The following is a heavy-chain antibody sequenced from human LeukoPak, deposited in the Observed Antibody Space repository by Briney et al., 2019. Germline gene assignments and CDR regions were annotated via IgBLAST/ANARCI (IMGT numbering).Heavy chain of an antibody. Sequence: PSETLSLTCTASGGSISSSGYYWGWIRQPPGRGLEWIASINYSGTTYYNPSLKSRVTISEDRSKNQFSLKLSSVTAADTAVYYCARLRDGRWLLEYWGQGTLVTVSS. CDR2: INYSGTT. J-gene: IGHJ4*02. CDR1: GGSISSSGYY. V-gene: IGHV4-39*01. D-gene: IGHD5-24*01. CDR3: ARLRDGRWLLEY.